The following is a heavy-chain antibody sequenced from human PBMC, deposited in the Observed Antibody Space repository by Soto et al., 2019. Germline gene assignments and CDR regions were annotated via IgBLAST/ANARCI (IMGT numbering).Heavy chain of an antibody. Sequence: QVQLVESGGGLVKPGGSLRISCAAAGFSFSDNYMNWVRQAPGKGLEWVAYIRGNGNVTYYADSVKGRFTVSRDNAKNSLYLQMNRLRVEDTAVYYCVRLNDYWGQGTLVTVSS. J-gene: IGHJ4*02. CDR1: GFSFSDNY. V-gene: IGHV3-11*01. CDR3: VRLNDY. CDR2: IRGNGNVT.